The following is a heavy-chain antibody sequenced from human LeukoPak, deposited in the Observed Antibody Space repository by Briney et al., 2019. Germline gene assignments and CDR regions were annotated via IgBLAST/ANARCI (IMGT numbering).Heavy chain of an antibody. Sequence: SVKVSCKASGGTFSSYAISWVRQAPGQGLEWMGRIIPIFGTANYAQEFQGRVTITTDESTSTAYMELSSLRSEDTAVYYCASSSSGSGLGKRVRFTTFDYWGQGTLVTVSS. V-gene: IGHV1-69*05. D-gene: IGHD6-19*01. CDR1: GGTFSSYA. CDR2: IIPIFGTA. CDR3: ASSSSGSGLGKRVRFTTFDY. J-gene: IGHJ4*02.